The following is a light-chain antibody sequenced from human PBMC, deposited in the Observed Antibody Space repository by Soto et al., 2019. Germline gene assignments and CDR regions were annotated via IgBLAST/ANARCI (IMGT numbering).Light chain of an antibody. CDR3: QHYGSSSWT. J-gene: IGKJ1*01. CDR2: GAS. Sequence: ELVLTQSPVTLSLSQGDRATLAFRASQSVTSLHLAWYQQKPGQAPRLLIFGASSRATGIPDKFSGSGSGTDFTLTISRLEPDDFAVYYCQHYGSSSWTFGQGTKVDI. V-gene: IGKV3-20*01. CDR1: QSVTSLH.